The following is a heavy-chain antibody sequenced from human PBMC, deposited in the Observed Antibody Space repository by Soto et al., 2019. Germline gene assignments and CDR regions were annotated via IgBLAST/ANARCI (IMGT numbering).Heavy chain of an antibody. V-gene: IGHV4-34*01. CDR3: ARGGEETVMVTMVYNSTVLAC. CDR1: AGSFSGYY. CDR2: INHSGSS. D-gene: IGHD5-18*01. J-gene: IGHJ3*01. Sequence: SLTCTVYAGSFSGYYCSWNSPQAGKGLEWIGEINHSGSSNYNPSLKSRVTISVDTPKNHFSRRLSSVTAADTAVYYCARGGEETVMVTMVYNSTVLACWGKGTRFPFSP.